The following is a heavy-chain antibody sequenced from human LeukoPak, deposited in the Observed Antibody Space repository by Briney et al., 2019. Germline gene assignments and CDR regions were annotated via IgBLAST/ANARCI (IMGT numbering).Heavy chain of an antibody. CDR3: ARDPPLGYCSSSSCPHLDY. Sequence: GGSLRLSCAASGFTFSRYSMSWVRQAPGKGLEWLSSISSSSSFIYYADSVKGRFTISRDNAKNSLYLQMNSLRAEDTAVYYCARDPPLGYCSSSSCPHLDYWGQGTLVTVSS. D-gene: IGHD2-2*01. CDR2: ISSSSSFI. J-gene: IGHJ4*02. CDR1: GFTFSRYS. V-gene: IGHV3-21*01.